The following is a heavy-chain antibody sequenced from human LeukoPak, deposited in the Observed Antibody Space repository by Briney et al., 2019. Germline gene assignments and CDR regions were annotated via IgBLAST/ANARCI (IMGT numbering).Heavy chain of an antibody. CDR3: VKDNPLDY. CDR1: GFTFSSYW. V-gene: IGHV3-30*02. D-gene: IGHD1-14*01. CDR2: IRYDGNNK. J-gene: IGHJ4*02. Sequence: GGSLRLSCAASGFTFSSYWMSGVRQAPGKGLEWVAFIRYDGNNKLYADSMKGRFTISRDNSKNTLYLHINSLRAEDTAVYYCVKDNPLDYWGQGTLVIVSS.